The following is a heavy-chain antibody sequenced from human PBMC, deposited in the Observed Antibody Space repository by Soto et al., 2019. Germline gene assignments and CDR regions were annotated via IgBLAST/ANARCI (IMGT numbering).Heavy chain of an antibody. CDR3: ARDFYGGSVFDY. CDR1: GFIFSDYY. D-gene: IGHD4-17*01. CDR2: ISTSGNLE. J-gene: IGHJ4*02. V-gene: IGHV3-11*01. Sequence: QVQLVESGGGLVKPGGSLRLSCAGSGFIFSDYYMSWIRQAPGKGLEWVSLISTSGNLEEYADSVKGRFTISRDNAKNSLYLQMDRLRAEDTAVYYCARDFYGGSVFDYWGQGTVVTVSS.